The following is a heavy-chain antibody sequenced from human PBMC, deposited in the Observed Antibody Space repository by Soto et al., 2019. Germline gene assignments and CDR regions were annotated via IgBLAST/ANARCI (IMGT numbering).Heavy chain of an antibody. CDR1: GFTFTNAW. CDR3: TTDSRFLEWSSYYYGMDV. CDR2: IKSKTHGGTI. Sequence: GGSLRLSCAASGFTFTNAWMSWVRQAPGKGLEWVGRIKSKTHGGTIDFATPVKGRFTISRDDSKNTLYLQMNSLKTEDTAVYYCTTDSRFLEWSSYYYGMDVWGQGTTVTVSS. J-gene: IGHJ6*02. V-gene: IGHV3-15*01. D-gene: IGHD3-3*01.